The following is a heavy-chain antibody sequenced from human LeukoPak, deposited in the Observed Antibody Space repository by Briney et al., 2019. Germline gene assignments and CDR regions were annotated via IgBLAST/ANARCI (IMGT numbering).Heavy chain of an antibody. D-gene: IGHD3-16*01. J-gene: IGHJ4*02. CDR2: IYYSGST. CDR3: ASVDYVWGSFY. Sequence: SETLSLTCTVSGGSISSNYWSWIRQPPGKGLEWIGYIYYSGSTNYNPSLKSRVTISVDTSKNQFSLKLSSVTAADTAVYYCASVDYVWGSFYWGQGTLVTVSS. CDR1: GGSISSNY. V-gene: IGHV4-59*01.